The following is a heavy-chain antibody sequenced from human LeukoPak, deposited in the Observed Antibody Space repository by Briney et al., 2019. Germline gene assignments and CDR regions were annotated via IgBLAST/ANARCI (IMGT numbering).Heavy chain of an antibody. CDR3: AKGMGSSRYFDY. Sequence: GGSLRPSCAASGFTFSTYAMSWVRQAPGKGLEWVSGISTGGGSTYYADSVKGRFTISRDNSKNTLYLQMNSLRAEDTAVYYCAKGMGSSRYFDYWGQGTLVTVSS. J-gene: IGHJ4*02. D-gene: IGHD1-26*01. V-gene: IGHV3-23*01. CDR2: ISTGGGST. CDR1: GFTFSTYA.